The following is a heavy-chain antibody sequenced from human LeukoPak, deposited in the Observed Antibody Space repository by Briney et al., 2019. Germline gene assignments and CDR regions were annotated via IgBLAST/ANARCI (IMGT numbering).Heavy chain of an antibody. CDR2: ISGSGGST. V-gene: IGHV3-23*01. J-gene: IGHJ4*02. Sequence: PGGSLRLSCAASGFTFSSYAMSWVRQALGKGLEWVAAISGSGGSTYYADSVKGRFTISRDNSKNTLNLQMNSLRAEDTAVYYCVKDRTGTYTLDYWGQGTLVTVSS. D-gene: IGHD3-10*01. CDR3: VKDRTGTYTLDY. CDR1: GFTFSSYA.